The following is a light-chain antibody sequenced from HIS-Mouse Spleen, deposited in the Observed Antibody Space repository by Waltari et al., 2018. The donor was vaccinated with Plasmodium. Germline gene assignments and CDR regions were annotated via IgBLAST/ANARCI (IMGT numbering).Light chain of an antibody. Sequence: DIVMTQSPATLSVSPGERATLSCRASQSVSSNLAWYQQKPGQAPRLLIYGASTRATGIPARFSGSGSGTEFTPTISSLQSEDFAVYYCQQYNNWSFTFGPGTKVDIK. J-gene: IGKJ3*01. CDR3: QQYNNWSFT. CDR1: QSVSSN. CDR2: GAS. V-gene: IGKV3-15*01.